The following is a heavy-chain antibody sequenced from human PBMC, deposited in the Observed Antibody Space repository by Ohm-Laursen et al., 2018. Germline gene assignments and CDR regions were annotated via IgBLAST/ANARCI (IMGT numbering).Heavy chain of an antibody. V-gene: IGHV4-34*01. J-gene: IGHJ4*02. CDR2: INHSGIT. CDR1: GGSFSGYY. CDR3: ARGHNLYGLNY. Sequence: SETLSLTWAVYGGSFSGYYWSWIRQPPGKGLEWIGEINHSGITNYNPSLKSRVTISVDTSKSQFSLKLSSVTAADTAVYYCARGHNLYGLNYWGQGTLVTVSS. D-gene: IGHD2-21*01.